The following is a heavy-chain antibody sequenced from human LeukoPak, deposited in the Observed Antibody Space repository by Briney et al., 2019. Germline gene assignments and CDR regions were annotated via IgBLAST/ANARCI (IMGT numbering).Heavy chain of an antibody. CDR1: GGSVSAYY. J-gene: IGHJ3*01. CDR3: GTSEVCRDFAMDV. D-gene: IGHD2-21*02. CDR2: LSTSGST. Sequence: SETLSLTCSVSGGSVSAYYWSWIRQPAGKGLEWVGRLSTSGSTNYDPSLKSRVTISVDTSKNQFSLKLTSVTAADAAVYYCGTSEVCRDFAMDVWGRGTMVTVSS. V-gene: IGHV4-4*07.